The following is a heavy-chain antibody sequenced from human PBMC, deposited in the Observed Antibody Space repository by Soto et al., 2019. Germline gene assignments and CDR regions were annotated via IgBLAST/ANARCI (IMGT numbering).Heavy chain of an antibody. CDR3: AHRRSITGTTLFDY. D-gene: IGHD1-20*01. CDR2: IYWDDDK. CDR1: GFSLNTSGVG. V-gene: IGHV2-5*02. Sequence: QITLKESGPTLVKPTQTLTLTCTFSGFSLNTSGVGVGWIRQPPGKALEWLALIYWDDDKRYSPSLKSRLTITKDTSKNLVVLTLTNMDPVDTATYYCAHRRSITGTTLFDYWGQGTLVTVSS. J-gene: IGHJ4*02.